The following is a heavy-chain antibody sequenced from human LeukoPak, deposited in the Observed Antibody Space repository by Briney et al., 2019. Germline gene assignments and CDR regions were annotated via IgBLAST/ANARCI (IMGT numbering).Heavy chain of an antibody. V-gene: IGHV3-13*01. D-gene: IGHD2-2*01. CDR2: IGTAGDT. Sequence: PGGSLRLSCAASGFTFSSYDMHWVRQATGKGLEGVSAIGTAGDTYYPGSVKGRFTIARENAKNSLYLQMNSLRAGDTAVYYCARSKGYCSSTSCGWFDPWGQGTLVTVSS. CDR1: GFTFSSYD. J-gene: IGHJ5*02. CDR3: ARSKGYCSSTSCGWFDP.